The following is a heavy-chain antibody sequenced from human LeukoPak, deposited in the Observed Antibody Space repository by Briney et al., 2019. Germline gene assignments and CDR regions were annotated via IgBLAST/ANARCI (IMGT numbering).Heavy chain of an antibody. D-gene: IGHD5-12*01. J-gene: IGHJ4*02. CDR3: ARGRGYSGYDSFDY. Sequence: GSLLLSCAASGFTFSSYSMNWVRQAPGKGLEWVSSISSSSSYIYYADSVKGRFTISRDNDKNSLYLQMNSLRAEDTAVYYCARGRGYSGYDSFDYWGQGTLVTVSS. V-gene: IGHV3-21*01. CDR2: ISSSSSYI. CDR1: GFTFSSYS.